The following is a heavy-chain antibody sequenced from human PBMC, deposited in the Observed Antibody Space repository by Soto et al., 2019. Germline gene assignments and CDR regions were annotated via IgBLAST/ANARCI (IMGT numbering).Heavy chain of an antibody. CDR2: IYYSGST. CDR1: GGSISSGGYS. Sequence: SETLSLTCAVSGGSISSGGYSWSWIRQHPGKGLEWIGYIYYSGSTYYNPSLKSRVTISVDTSKNQFSLKLSSVTAADTAVYYWARSFGVAAAGHFDSWGQGTLVTAPQ. CDR3: ARSFGVAAAGHFDS. V-gene: IGHV4-31*11. J-gene: IGHJ4*02. D-gene: IGHD6-13*01.